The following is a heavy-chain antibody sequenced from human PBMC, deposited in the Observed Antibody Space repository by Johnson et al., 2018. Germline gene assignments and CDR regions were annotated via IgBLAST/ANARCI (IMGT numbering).Heavy chain of an antibody. CDR2: ITDDGDVA. J-gene: IGHJ6*03. D-gene: IGHD4-17*01. CDR1: GFTFNNYA. CDR3: EKTGYGAPYYYYFYMDV. V-gene: IGHV3-23*01. Sequence: VQLQESGGGLVQPGGSLRLSCAASGFTFNNYAMAWVRQAPGKGLEWVSGITDDGDVAHYADSVKGRFTISRDDAKNTVFLQLTSLTAKDTAIYYGEKTGYGAPYYYYFYMDVGGKGTTVIVSS.